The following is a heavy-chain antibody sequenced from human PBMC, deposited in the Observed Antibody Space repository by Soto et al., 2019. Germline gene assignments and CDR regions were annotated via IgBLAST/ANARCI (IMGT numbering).Heavy chain of an antibody. V-gene: IGHV3-33*08. J-gene: IGHJ3*02. CDR3: AREVAVGGVPPGGAFQI. D-gene: IGHD6-19*01. CDR2: LWSDGTTQ. CDR1: GFNFSSYS. Sequence: GGSLRLSCAASGFNFSSYSMHWIRKTPGKGLEWVAILWSDGTTQFYSDSVEGRFTISRDVARNTVSLLMNSLRVDDTATYYCAREVAVGGVPPGGAFQIWGQGTMVTVSS.